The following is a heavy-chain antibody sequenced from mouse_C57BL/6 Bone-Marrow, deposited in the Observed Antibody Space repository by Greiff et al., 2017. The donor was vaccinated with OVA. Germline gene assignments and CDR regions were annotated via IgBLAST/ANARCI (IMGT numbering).Heavy chain of an antibody. CDR1: GYAFSSYW. CDR3: ALGGSSYCWYFDV. V-gene: IGHV1-80*01. D-gene: IGHD1-1*01. CDR2: IYPGDGDT. J-gene: IGHJ1*03. Sequence: QVQLQQSGAELVKPGASVKISCKASGYAFSSYWMNWVKQRPGKGLEWIGQIYPGDGDTKYNGKFKGKATLTADKSSSTAYMQLSSLTSEDSAVYFCALGGSSYCWYFDVWGTGTTVTVSS.